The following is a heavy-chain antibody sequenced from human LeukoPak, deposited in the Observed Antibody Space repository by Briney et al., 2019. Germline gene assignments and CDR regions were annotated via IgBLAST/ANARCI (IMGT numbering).Heavy chain of an antibody. V-gene: IGHV4-59*12. D-gene: IGHD2-21*02. CDR1: GGSISSYY. J-gene: IGHJ4*02. Sequence: SETLSLTCIVSGGSISSYYWSWIRQPPGEGLEWIGSINYSGKLTYNPSLKSRVTVSLDTSRNQFSLTLSSVTAADTAVYYCARDFGDWRTDYWGQGALVTVSS. CDR3: ARDFGDWRTDY. CDR2: INYSGKL.